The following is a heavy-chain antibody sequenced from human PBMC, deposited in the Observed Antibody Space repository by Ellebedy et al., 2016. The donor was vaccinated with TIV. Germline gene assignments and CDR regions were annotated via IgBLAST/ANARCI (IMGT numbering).Heavy chain of an antibody. CDR1: GASISSCY. CDR3: ARETDNGDQILDY. Sequence: MPSETLSLTCTVSGASISSCYCRWTRPSPGKGLEWIAYVYNSGSTNYNPSLKSRVTISLDTSKNQFSLKLNSVTAADTAVYYCARETDNGDQILDYWGQGAMVTVSS. CDR2: VYNSGST. J-gene: IGHJ4*02. D-gene: IGHD4-17*01. V-gene: IGHV4-59*01.